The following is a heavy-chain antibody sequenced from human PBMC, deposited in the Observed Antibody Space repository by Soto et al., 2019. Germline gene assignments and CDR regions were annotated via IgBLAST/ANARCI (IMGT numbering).Heavy chain of an antibody. Sequence: GGSLRLSCAVSGFTFSRFWMTWVRQAPGKGLEWVANIKPDGSEKYYVDSVRGRFTISRDNAKDSLYLQMNSLRAEDTAVYYCASRPPSETYYGVFDYWGPGTQVTVSS. CDR1: GFTFSRFW. V-gene: IGHV3-7*01. CDR2: IKPDGSEK. J-gene: IGHJ4*02. CDR3: ASRPPSETYYGVFDY. D-gene: IGHD1-26*01.